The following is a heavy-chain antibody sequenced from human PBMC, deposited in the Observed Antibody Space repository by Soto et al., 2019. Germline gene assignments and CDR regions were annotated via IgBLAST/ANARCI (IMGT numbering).Heavy chain of an antibody. D-gene: IGHD3-10*01. Sequence: SETLSLTCAVSGGSISGGGFSWSWIRQPPGKGLEWIWYMLHTGCTQYSRSLKSRVSMSVDKSKNKFPLHLTSVTAADRAVYYCARLQFGEGFDSWGQGALVTSP. V-gene: IGHV4-30-2*01. CDR1: GGSISGGGFS. CDR2: MLHTGCT. CDR3: ARLQFGEGFDS. J-gene: IGHJ4*02.